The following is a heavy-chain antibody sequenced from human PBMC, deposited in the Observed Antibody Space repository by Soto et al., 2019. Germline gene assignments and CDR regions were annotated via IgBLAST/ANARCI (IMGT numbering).Heavy chain of an antibody. J-gene: IGHJ6*03. Sequence: SVKVSCKASGGTFSSYTISWVRQAPGQGLEWMGRIIPILGIANYAQKFQGRVTITADKSTSTAYMELSSLRSEDTAVYYCARVQGYCSGGSCRLPRYYYYMDVWGKGTTVTVS. CDR3: ARVQGYCSGGSCRLPRYYYYMDV. CDR1: GGTFSSYT. D-gene: IGHD2-15*01. V-gene: IGHV1-69*02. CDR2: IIPILGIA.